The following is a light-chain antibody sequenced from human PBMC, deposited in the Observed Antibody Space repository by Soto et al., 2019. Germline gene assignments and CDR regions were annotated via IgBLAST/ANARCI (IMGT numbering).Light chain of an antibody. Sequence: QSALTQPPSASGSPGQSVTISCTGTSSDIGGYNYVSWYQQHPGKAPKLIIYEVSKRPSGVPDRFSGSKSGNPASLTVSGPPAGDEADYYCTSYAGSNNLVFAGGTKLTVL. J-gene: IGLJ3*02. CDR3: TSYAGSNNLV. CDR1: SSDIGGYNY. CDR2: EVS. V-gene: IGLV2-8*01.